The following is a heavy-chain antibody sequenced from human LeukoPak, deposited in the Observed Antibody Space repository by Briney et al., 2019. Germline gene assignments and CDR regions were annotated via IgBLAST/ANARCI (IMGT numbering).Heavy chain of an antibody. Sequence: QPGGSLRLSCAASGFTFSSYWMNWVRRAPGKGLEWVANIKQGGTEKNYVDSVKGRFTISRDNAKNSLYLQMNSLRAEDTAVYYCARGDYYDSSGNYYFDFWGQGTLVTVSS. J-gene: IGHJ4*02. CDR3: ARGDYYDSSGNYYFDF. CDR1: GFTFSSYW. V-gene: IGHV3-7*01. CDR2: IKQGGTEK. D-gene: IGHD3-22*01.